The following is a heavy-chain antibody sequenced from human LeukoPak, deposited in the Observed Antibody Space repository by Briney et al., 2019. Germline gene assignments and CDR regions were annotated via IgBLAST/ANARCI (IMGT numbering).Heavy chain of an antibody. V-gene: IGHV3-48*01. Sequence: GGSLRLSCAASGFTFSSYSMNWVRQAPGKGLEWVSYISSSSSTIYYADSVKGRFTISRDNAKNSLYLQMYSLRAEDTAVYYCARYCITTGCYTDSGSTDSWGQGTLVTVSS. CDR3: ARYCITTGCYTDSGSTDS. D-gene: IGHD2-2*02. CDR2: ISSSSSTI. J-gene: IGHJ4*02. CDR1: GFTFSSYS.